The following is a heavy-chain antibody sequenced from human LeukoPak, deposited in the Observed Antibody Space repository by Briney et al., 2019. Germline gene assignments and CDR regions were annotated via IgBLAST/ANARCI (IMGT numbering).Heavy chain of an antibody. CDR3: ATVGAVAGNVDY. J-gene: IGHJ4*02. CDR2: VDPEDGET. D-gene: IGHD6-19*01. Sequence: ASVKVSCKVSGYTFTDYYMHWVQQAPGKGLEWMRLVDPEDGETIYAEKFQGRVTITADTSTDTAYMELSSLTSEDTAVYYCATVGAVAGNVDYWGQGTLVTVSS. V-gene: IGHV1-69-2*01. CDR1: GYTFTDYY.